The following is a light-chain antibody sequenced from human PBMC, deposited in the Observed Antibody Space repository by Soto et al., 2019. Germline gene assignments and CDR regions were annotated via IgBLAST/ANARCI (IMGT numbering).Light chain of an antibody. Sequence: QSVLTQPASVSRSPGQSITISCTGTSSDVGSYNLVSWYQQYSGKAPKLMIYEGSKRPSGVSIRFSGSKSGNTASLTISGLQAEDEADYYCCSYAGSSTLWVFGGGTKLTVL. CDR2: EGS. CDR1: SSDVGSYNL. J-gene: IGLJ3*02. V-gene: IGLV2-23*01. CDR3: CSYAGSSTLWV.